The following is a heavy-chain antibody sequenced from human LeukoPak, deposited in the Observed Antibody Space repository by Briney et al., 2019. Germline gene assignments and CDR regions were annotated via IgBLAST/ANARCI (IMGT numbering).Heavy chain of an antibody. CDR2: IRYDGSNK. Sequence: PGGSLRLSCAASGFTYSSYSMHWVRQAPGKGLEWVAFIRYDGSNKYYADSVKGRFTISRDNSKNTLYLQMNSLRAEDTAAYYCAKDGPAVNYDFWSGYYFDYWGQGTLVTVSS. D-gene: IGHD3-3*01. J-gene: IGHJ4*02. V-gene: IGHV3-30*02. CDR1: GFTYSSYS. CDR3: AKDGPAVNYDFWSGYYFDY.